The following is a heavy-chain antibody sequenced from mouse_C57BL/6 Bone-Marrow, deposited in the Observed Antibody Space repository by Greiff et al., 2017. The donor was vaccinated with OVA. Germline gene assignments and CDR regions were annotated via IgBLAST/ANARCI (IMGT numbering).Heavy chain of an antibody. Sequence: QVQLQQPGAELVMPGASVKLSCKASGYTFTSYWMHWVKQRPGQGLEWIGDIDPSDSYTNYNQKFKGKSTLTVDKSSSTAYMQLSSLTSEDSAVYYCATMIYYDDEGYAMAYWGQGTSVTVSS. V-gene: IGHV1-69*01. J-gene: IGHJ4*01. CDR1: GYTFTSYW. D-gene: IGHD2-4*01. CDR3: ATMIYYDDEGYAMAY. CDR2: IDPSDSYT.